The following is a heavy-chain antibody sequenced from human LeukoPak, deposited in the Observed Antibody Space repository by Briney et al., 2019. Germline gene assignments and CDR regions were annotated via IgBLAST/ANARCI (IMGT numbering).Heavy chain of an antibody. V-gene: IGHV1-18*01. CDR1: GYTFTSYG. J-gene: IGHJ4*02. D-gene: IGHD3-10*01. CDR3: ARDLYYYGSGSPNSPFDY. Sequence: ASVKVSCKASGYTFTSYGISWVRQAPGQGLEWMGWISAYNGNTNYAQKLQGRVTMTTDTSTSTAYMELRSLRSDDTAVYYCARDLYYYGSGSPNSPFDYWGQGTLVTVSS. CDR2: ISAYNGNT.